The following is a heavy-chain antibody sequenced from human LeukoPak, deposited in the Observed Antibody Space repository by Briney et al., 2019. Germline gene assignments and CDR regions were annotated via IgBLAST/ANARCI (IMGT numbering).Heavy chain of an antibody. CDR1: GYTFTSYG. CDR2: ISAYNGNT. Sequence: PLASVKVSCKASGYTFTSYGISWVRQAPGQGLEWMGWISAYNGNTNYAQKLQGRVTMTTDTSTSTAYMELRSLRSDDTAVYYCARGVVTMIVVVIPTWFDPWGQGTLVTVSS. J-gene: IGHJ5*02. D-gene: IGHD3-22*01. CDR3: ARGVVTMIVVVIPTWFDP. V-gene: IGHV1-18*01.